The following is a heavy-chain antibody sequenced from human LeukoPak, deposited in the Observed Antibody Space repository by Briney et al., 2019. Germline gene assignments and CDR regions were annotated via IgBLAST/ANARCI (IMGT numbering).Heavy chain of an antibody. CDR2: ISSTDAGT. Sequence: GGSLRLSCVASGFTFHDYAMHWVRQAPGKGLEWVSAISSTDAGTYHADSVRGRFTISRDSSKNTLYLQMNSLRAEDAAVYYCAKAPVTSCRGAYCYPFDYWGQGTLVTVSS. J-gene: IGHJ4*02. CDR1: GFTFHDYA. D-gene: IGHD2-21*01. V-gene: IGHV3-23*01. CDR3: AKAPVTSCRGAYCYPFDY.